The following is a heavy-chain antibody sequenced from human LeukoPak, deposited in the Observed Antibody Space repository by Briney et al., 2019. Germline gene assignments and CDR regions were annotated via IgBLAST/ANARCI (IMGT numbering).Heavy chain of an antibody. V-gene: IGHV4-34*01. Sequence: SETLSLTCAVYGGSFSGYYWSWIRQPPGKGLEWIGEINHSGSTNYNPSLKSRVTISVDMAKNQFSLKLSSVTAADTAVYYCARKPPTSPHLDYWGQGTLVTVSS. CDR1: GGSFSGYY. J-gene: IGHJ4*02. CDR2: INHSGST. CDR3: ARKPPTSPHLDY.